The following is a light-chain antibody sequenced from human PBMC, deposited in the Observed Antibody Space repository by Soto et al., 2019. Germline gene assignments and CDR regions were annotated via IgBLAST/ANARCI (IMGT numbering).Light chain of an antibody. CDR2: GAS. J-gene: IGKJ1*01. CDR3: QQYDDWPPWT. Sequence: TYSWTILAVSPGDRAPLSCRSRPSVSSNLAWYQQKPGQAPRLLMYGASTRATGIPARFSGSGSGKEFTLTISSLQSEDFAVYYCQQYDDWPPWTFGHGPRW. CDR1: PSVSSN. V-gene: IGKV3-15*01.